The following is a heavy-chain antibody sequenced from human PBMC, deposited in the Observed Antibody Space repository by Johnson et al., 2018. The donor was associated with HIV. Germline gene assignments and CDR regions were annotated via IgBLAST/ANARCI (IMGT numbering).Heavy chain of an antibody. Sequence: QVQLVESGGGLVQPGGSLRLSCAASGFTFSDYYMSWIRQAPGKGLEWVSYISISGSTIYYADSVKGRFNISRDNSKDTLYLQMNSLRAEDPAVYYCARGGYSSGWYRINNAFDIWGQGTMVTVSS. V-gene: IGHV3-11*04. CDR2: ISISGSTI. J-gene: IGHJ3*02. CDR1: GFTFSDYY. CDR3: ARGGYSSGWYRINNAFDI. D-gene: IGHD6-19*01.